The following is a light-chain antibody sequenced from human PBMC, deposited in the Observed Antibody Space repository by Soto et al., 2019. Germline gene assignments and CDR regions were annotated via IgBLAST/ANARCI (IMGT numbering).Light chain of an antibody. CDR3: QQYNNWLPWT. Sequence: EIVMTQSPATLSVSPGERATLSCRASQSVSSKLAWYQQKPGQAPRLLIYGASTRATGIPARFSGSGSGTEFTRIISSLQSEDFAVYYCQQYNNWLPWTFGQGTKVESK. CDR1: QSVSSK. J-gene: IGKJ1*01. V-gene: IGKV3-15*01. CDR2: GAS.